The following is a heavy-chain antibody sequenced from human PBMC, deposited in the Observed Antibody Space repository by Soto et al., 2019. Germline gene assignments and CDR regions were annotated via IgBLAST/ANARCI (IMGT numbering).Heavy chain of an antibody. CDR2: INAGNGNT. J-gene: IGHJ3*02. D-gene: IGHD3-16*02. CDR3: ASLPHDYIWGSYRLNAFDI. V-gene: IGHV1-3*01. CDR1: GYTYTISA. Sequence: ASVKVSCKASGYTYTISAMHLVRKAPGQRLEWMGWINAGNGNTKYSQKFQGRVTITRDTSARTAYMELSSLSSEDTAVYYCASLPHDYIWGSYRLNAFDIWGHGTMVTVSS.